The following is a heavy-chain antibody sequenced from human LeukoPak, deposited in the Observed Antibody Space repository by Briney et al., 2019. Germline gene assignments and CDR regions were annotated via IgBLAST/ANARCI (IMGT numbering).Heavy chain of an antibody. J-gene: IGHJ4*02. CDR3: AKVAFIAAAGTLYFDY. D-gene: IGHD6-13*01. CDR2: IRYDGSNK. Sequence: GGSLRLSCAASGFTFSSYGMHWVRQAPGKGLEWVAFIRYDGSNKYYADSVKGRFTISRDNSKNTLYLRMNSLRAEDTAVYYCAKVAFIAAAGTLYFDYWGQGTLVTVSS. CDR1: GFTFSSYG. V-gene: IGHV3-30*02.